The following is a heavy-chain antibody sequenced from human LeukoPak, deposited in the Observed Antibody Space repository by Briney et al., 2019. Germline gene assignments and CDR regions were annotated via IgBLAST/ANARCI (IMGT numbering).Heavy chain of an antibody. V-gene: IGHV1-24*01. CDR1: GYTLTELS. Sequence: ASVKVSCKVSGYTLTELSMHWVRQAPGKGLEWMGGFDPEDGETIYAQKFQGRVTMTEDTSTDTAYMELSSLRSEDTAVYYCATEPSMVRGVIRPGYGMDVWGQGTTVTVSS. J-gene: IGHJ6*02. D-gene: IGHD3-10*01. CDR3: ATEPSMVRGVIRPGYGMDV. CDR2: FDPEDGET.